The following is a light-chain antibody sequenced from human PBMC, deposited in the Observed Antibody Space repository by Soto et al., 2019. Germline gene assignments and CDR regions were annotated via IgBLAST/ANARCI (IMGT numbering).Light chain of an antibody. V-gene: IGLV2-14*01. J-gene: IGLJ3*02. CDR1: SSDIGDYNY. CDR3: SSYTTAYTQV. CDR2: EVT. Sequence: QSALTQPASVSGSPGQSITISCTGTSSDIGDYNYVSWYQQHPGQAPKLMISEVTTRPSGVSDRFSGSKSGNTASLTISRLQAEDEAHYYCSSYTTAYTQVFGGGTKLTVL.